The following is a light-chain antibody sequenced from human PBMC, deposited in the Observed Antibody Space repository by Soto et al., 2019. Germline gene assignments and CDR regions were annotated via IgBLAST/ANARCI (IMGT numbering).Light chain of an antibody. CDR2: DVS. J-gene: IGLJ1*01. V-gene: IGLV2-14*01. CDR3: SSYTSSSTEV. Sequence: QSALTQPASVSGSPGQSITISCTGTSSDVGAYNYVSWYQQHPGKAPKLMIYDVSNRPSGVSNRFSGSKSGNTASLTISGLQAEDEADYYCSSYTSSSTEVYGTGTKLTLL. CDR1: SSDVGAYNY.